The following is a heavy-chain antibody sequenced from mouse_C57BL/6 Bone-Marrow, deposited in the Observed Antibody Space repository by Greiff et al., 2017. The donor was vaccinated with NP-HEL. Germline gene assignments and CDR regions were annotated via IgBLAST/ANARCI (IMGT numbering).Heavy chain of an antibody. Sequence: VQLQQSGAELARPGASVKMSCKASGYTFTSYTMHWVKQRPGQGLEWIGYINPSSGYTTYNQKFKDKATLTVDKSSSTAYMHLSSLTSEDSAVSASERRVWLLSWVGYWGQGTPVTVSA. CDR1: GYTFTSYT. J-gene: IGHJ3*01. CDR3: ERRVWLLSWVGY. CDR2: INPSSGYT. D-gene: IGHD2-2*01. V-gene: IGHV1-4*01.